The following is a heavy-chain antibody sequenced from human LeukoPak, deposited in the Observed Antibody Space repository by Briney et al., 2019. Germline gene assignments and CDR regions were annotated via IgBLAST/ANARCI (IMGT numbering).Heavy chain of an antibody. V-gene: IGHV3-23*01. CDR1: GFTFSSCG. CDR2: LSDRGGST. CDR3: AKGGAVSSKSITMIRGTRRYYHYMDV. J-gene: IGHJ6*03. D-gene: IGHD3-10*01. Sequence: GGTLRLSCAASGFTFSSCGMSWVRQAPGKGVEWVSALSDRGGSTFYADSVKGRFTISRDNSKNTLYLQMNRLRAEDTAVYYCAKGGAVSSKSITMIRGTRRYYHYMDVWGKGTTVTISS.